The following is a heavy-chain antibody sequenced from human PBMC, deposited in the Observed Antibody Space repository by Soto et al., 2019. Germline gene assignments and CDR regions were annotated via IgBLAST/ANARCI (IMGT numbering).Heavy chain of an antibody. CDR2: ISGSGGST. J-gene: IGHJ3*02. D-gene: IGHD6-19*01. V-gene: IGHV3-23*01. CDR3: ANPLIAVAGTATNDAFDI. CDR1: GFTFSSYA. Sequence: PGGSLRLSCAASGFTFSSYAMSWVRQAPGKGLEWVSAISGSGGSTYYADSVKGRFTISRDNSKNTLYLQMNSLRAEDTAVYYCANPLIAVAGTATNDAFDIWGQGTMVTVSS.